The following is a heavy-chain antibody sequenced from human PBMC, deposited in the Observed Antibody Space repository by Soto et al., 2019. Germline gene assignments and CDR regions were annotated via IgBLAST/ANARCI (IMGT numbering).Heavy chain of an antibody. J-gene: IGHJ6*02. CDR1: GGTFSSYA. Sequence: QVQLVQSGAEVKKPGSSVKVSCKASGGTFSSYAISWVRPAPGQGLERMGGLIPTFGTADYAQKFRGRVTITADESTSTAYMELASLRSEDTPVYYCASIRANTYYYGMDVWGQGTTVTVSS. CDR3: ASIRANTYYYGMDV. D-gene: IGHD3-10*01. V-gene: IGHV1-69*12. CDR2: LIPTFGTA.